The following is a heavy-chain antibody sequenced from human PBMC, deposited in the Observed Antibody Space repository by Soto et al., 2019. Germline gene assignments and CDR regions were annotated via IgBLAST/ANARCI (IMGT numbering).Heavy chain of an antibody. CDR2: IWYDGSNK. D-gene: IGHD4-17*01. CDR3: ARDRGGFGDNDY. V-gene: IGHV3-33*01. Sequence: QVQLVESGGGVVQSGRSLRLSCVASGFTFSSYGMHWARQAPGKGLEWVAVIWYDGSNKYYAASVKGRFTISRDNSKNTLYLQMSSLRAEDTAVYYCARDRGGFGDNDYWGQGTLVTVSS. J-gene: IGHJ4*02. CDR1: GFTFSSYG.